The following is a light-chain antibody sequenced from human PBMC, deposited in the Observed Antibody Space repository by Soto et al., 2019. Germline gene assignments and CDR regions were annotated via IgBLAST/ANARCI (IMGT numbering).Light chain of an antibody. CDR2: GNS. CDR3: QAYDTSLSGVV. J-gene: IGLJ2*01. V-gene: IGLV1-40*01. Sequence: QSVLTQPPSVSGAPGQRVTISCTGSSSNIGANSDVHWYQQLPGTAPKLLIYGNSNRPSGVPDRFSGSKSGTSASLAITGLQAEDEADYYCQAYDTSLSGVVFGGGTKVTVL. CDR1: SSNIGANSD.